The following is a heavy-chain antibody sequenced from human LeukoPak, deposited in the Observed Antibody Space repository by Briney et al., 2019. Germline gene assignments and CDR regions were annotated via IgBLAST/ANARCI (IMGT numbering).Heavy chain of an antibody. Sequence: ASVKISCKASGYTFRGNYIHWLRQAPGQGLEWMGWIDANNGDTKSAQKFQGRVTISRDTSISTAYMDLSSLSPDDAAVYYCARDPSSVTLYFFDYWGQGTLVTVSS. D-gene: IGHD4-11*01. V-gene: IGHV1-2*02. J-gene: IGHJ4*02. CDR3: ARDPSSVTLYFFDY. CDR2: IDANNGDT. CDR1: GYTFRGNY.